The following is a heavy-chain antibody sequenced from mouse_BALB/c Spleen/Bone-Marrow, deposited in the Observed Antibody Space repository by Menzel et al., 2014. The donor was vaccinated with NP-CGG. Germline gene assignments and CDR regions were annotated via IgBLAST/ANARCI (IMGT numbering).Heavy chain of an antibody. CDR3: ARLDGKYRNYFVY. CDR2: IDPSNSET. Sequence: QVQRKEPVPTLVTPPDSVYLSCNASDYTFTSYWTHWVKQRPGQGLEWIGMIDPSNSETRLTQKFRDKATLNVDKSSNTAYMQVSIMTYEDSAVYYCARLDGKYRNYFVYWGQATSTTVSS. CDR1: DYTFTSYW. J-gene: IGHJ2*02. V-gene: IGHV1-69*02. D-gene: IGHD2-1*01.